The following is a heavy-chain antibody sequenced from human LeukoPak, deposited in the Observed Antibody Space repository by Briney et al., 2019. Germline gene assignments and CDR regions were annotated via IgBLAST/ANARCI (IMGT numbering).Heavy chain of an antibody. Sequence: GASVKVSCKVSGYTLTELSMHWVRQAPGKGLEWMGGFDPEDGETIYAQKFRGRVTMTEDTSTDTAYMELSSLRSEDTAVYYCATSSRVEPAAPLKQQNYYYGMDVWGKGTTVTVSS. D-gene: IGHD2-2*01. CDR2: FDPEDGET. V-gene: IGHV1-24*01. CDR1: GYTLTELS. J-gene: IGHJ6*04. CDR3: ATSSRVEPAAPLKQQNYYYGMDV.